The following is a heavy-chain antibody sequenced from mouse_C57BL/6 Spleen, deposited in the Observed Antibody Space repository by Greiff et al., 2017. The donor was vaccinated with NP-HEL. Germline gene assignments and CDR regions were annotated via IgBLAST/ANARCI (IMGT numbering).Heavy chain of an antibody. D-gene: IGHD2-2*01. CDR2: IYPGSGNT. V-gene: IGHV1-76*01. J-gene: IGHJ2*01. CDR1: GYTFTDYY. Sequence: VHLVESGAELVRPGASVKLSCKASGYTFTDYYINWVKQRPGQGLEWIARIYPGSGNTYYNEKFKGKATLTAEKSSSTAYMQLSSLTSEDSAVYFCARGGYLFDYWGQGTTLTVSS. CDR3: ARGGYLFDY.